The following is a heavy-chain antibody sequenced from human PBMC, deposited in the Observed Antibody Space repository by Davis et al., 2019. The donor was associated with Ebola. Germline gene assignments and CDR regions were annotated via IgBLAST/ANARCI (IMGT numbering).Heavy chain of an antibody. CDR3: ARDAYYYDSSGYYGRGGFDY. CDR2: TYYSGST. Sequence: MPSETLSLTCTVSGGSISSYYWSWIRQPPGKGLEWIGYTYYSGSTNYNPSLKSRVTISVDTSKNQFSLKLSSVTAADTAVYYCARDAYYYDSSGYYGRGGFDYWGQGTLVTVSS. J-gene: IGHJ4*02. V-gene: IGHV4-59*01. D-gene: IGHD3-22*01. CDR1: GGSISSYY.